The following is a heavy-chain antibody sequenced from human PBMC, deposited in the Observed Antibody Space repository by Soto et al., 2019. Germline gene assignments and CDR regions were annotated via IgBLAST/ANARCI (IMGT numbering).Heavy chain of an antibody. Sequence: EVHLLESGGGLVQPGGSLRLSCAASGLTFSNYAMSWFRLAPGKGLEWVSGIIENGVDTYYADSVKGRFTISRDNSKNTLYLQMNGLRIEDTAIYYCAKDYCVRTSCYEEGVPDFRSQGTLVTVSS. CDR2: IIENGVDT. CDR1: GLTFSNYA. V-gene: IGHV3-23*01. D-gene: IGHD2-2*01. J-gene: IGHJ4*02. CDR3: AKDYCVRTSCYEEGVPDF.